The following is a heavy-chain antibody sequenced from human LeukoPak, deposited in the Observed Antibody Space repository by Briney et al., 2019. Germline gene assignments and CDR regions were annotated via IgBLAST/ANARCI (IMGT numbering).Heavy chain of an antibody. J-gene: IGHJ4*02. Sequence: SQTPSLTCTVSGGSISSGDYYWSWIRQPPGKGLEWIGCIYYSGSTYYNPSLKSRVTISVDTSKNQFSLKLSSVTAADTAVYYCASSYCSSTSCLKIFDYWGQGTLVTVSS. CDR2: IYYSGST. CDR3: ASSYCSSTSCLKIFDY. V-gene: IGHV4-30-4*01. CDR1: GGSISSGDYY. D-gene: IGHD2-2*01.